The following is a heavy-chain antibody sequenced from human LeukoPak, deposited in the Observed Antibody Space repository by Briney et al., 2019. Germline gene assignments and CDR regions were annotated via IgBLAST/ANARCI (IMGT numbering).Heavy chain of an antibody. V-gene: IGHV3-66*01. D-gene: IGHD3-22*01. CDR3: ATGVRSYYDSSGYPYAFDI. J-gene: IGHJ3*02. CDR2: IYRGGST. Sequence: GGSLRLSCAASGFIVSSNYMSWVRQAPEKGLEWVSVIYRGGSTYYADSVKGRFTISRDNSKNTLYLQMNSLRAEDTAVYYCATGVRSYYDSSGYPYAFDIWGQGTMVTVSS. CDR1: GFIVSSNY.